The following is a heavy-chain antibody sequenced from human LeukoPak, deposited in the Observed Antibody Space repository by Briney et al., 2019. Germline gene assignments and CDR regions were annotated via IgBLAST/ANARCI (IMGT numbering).Heavy chain of an antibody. CDR3: ARDQRGKPPAFYFDY. V-gene: IGHV3-30*02. J-gene: IGHJ4*02. D-gene: IGHD6-25*01. Sequence: GGSLRLSCTASGFTFSDYGMHWVRRAPGKGLEWVAIIWYDGSNKYFADSVKGRFTISRDNSKNTLYLQMNSLRAEDTAVYYCARDQRGKPPAFYFDYWGQGTLVTVSS. CDR2: IWYDGSNK. CDR1: GFTFSDYG.